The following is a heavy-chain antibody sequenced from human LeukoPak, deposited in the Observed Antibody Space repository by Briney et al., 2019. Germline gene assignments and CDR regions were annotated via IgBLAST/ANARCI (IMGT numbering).Heavy chain of an antibody. J-gene: IGHJ4*02. Sequence: GESLKISCKGPGYSFTNYWIGWVRQMPGKGLEWMGIIYPGDSDTRYSPSFQGQVTISVDKSISTAYLQWSSLKASDTAMYYCARLPYYDTSGYLDYWGQGTLVIVSS. CDR1: GYSFTNYW. CDR3: ARLPYYDTSGYLDY. D-gene: IGHD3-22*01. V-gene: IGHV5-51*01. CDR2: IYPGDSDT.